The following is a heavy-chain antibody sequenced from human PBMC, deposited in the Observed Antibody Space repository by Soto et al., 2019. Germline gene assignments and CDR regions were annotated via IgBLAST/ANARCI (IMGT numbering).Heavy chain of an antibody. CDR2: ISSSGSYI. CDR1: GFTFSSYA. V-gene: IGHV3-23*01. D-gene: IGHD2-2*01. CDR3: ARDNFVVVPAARWYYYYGMDV. Sequence: PGGSLRLSCAASGFTFSSYAMSWVRQAPGKGLEWVAAISSSGSYIYYADSVKGQFTISRDNAKNSLYLQMNSLRAEDTAVYYCARDNFVVVPAARWYYYYGMDVWGQGTTVTVSS. J-gene: IGHJ6*02.